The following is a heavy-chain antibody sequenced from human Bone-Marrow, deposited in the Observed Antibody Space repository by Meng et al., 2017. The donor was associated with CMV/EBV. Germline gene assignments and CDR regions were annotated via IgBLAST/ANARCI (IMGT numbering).Heavy chain of an antibody. Sequence: SETLSRTCAVYGGSFSGYYWSWIRQPPGKGLEWIGEINHSGSTNYNPSLKSRVTISVDTSKNQFSLKLSSVTAADTAVYYCARFGRHYYDSSGFVFDYWGQGTLVTVSS. CDR3: ARFGRHYYDSSGFVFDY. CDR2: INHSGST. CDR1: GGSFSGYY. V-gene: IGHV4-34*01. D-gene: IGHD3-22*01. J-gene: IGHJ4*02.